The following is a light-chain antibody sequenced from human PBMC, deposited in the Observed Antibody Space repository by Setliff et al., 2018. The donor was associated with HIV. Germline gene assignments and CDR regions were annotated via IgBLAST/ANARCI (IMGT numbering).Light chain of an antibody. V-gene: IGLV2-23*02. J-gene: IGLJ1*01. CDR3: CSYTTYSTYV. Sequence: SSDVGTYDLVSWYQQHPGKAPQLTIFEVNKRPSGVSDRFSGSKSGNTASLTISGLQPEDETDYYCCSYTTYSTYVFGTGTKVTVL. CDR1: SSDVGTYDL. CDR2: EVN.